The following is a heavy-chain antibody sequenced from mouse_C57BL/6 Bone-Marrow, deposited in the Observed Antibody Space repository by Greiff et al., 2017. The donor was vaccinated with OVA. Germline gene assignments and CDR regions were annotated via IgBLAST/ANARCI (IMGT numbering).Heavy chain of an antibody. V-gene: IGHV1-22*01. Sequence: EVQLQQSGPELVKPGASVKMSCKASGYTFTDYNMHWVKQSHGKSLEWIGYINPNNGGTSYNQKFKGKATLTVNKSSSTAYMELRSPTSEDSAVYYCARETLYYDYDDWYFDVWGTGTTVTVSS. CDR2: INPNNGGT. CDR1: GYTFTDYN. J-gene: IGHJ1*03. D-gene: IGHD2-4*01. CDR3: ARETLYYDYDDWYFDV.